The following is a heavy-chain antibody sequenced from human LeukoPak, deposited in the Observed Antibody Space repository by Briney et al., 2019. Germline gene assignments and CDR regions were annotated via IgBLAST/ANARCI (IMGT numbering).Heavy chain of an antibody. J-gene: IGHJ4*02. CDR2: ISWNSGSI. V-gene: IGHV3-9*01. CDR3: ARGVDTAMVN. CDR1: GFTFDDYA. D-gene: IGHD5-18*01. Sequence: GRSLRLSCAASGFTFDDYAMHWVRQAPGKGLEWVSGISWNSGSIGYADSVKGRFTISRDNAKNSLYLQMNSLRAEDTALYYCARGVDTAMVNWGQGTLVTVSS.